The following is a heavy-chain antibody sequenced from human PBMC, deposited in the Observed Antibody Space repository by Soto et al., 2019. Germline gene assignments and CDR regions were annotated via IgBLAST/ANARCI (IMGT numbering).Heavy chain of an antibody. D-gene: IGHD2-2*01. J-gene: IGHJ6*04. CDR1: GGSFSGYY. CDR3: ARVSGYCSSTSCYELDV. Sequence: TSETLSLTCAVYGGSFSGYYWSWIRQPPGKGLEWIGEINHSGSTNYNPSLKSRVTISVDTSKNQFSLKLSSVTAADTAVYYCARVSGYCSSTSCYELDVWGRGTTVTVSS. V-gene: IGHV4-34*01. CDR2: INHSGST.